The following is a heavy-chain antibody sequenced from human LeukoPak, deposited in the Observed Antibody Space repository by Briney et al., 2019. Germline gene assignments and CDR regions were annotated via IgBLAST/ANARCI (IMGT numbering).Heavy chain of an antibody. CDR2: ISNRGST. CDR1: GASVSSHF. Sequence: PSETLSLTCGVSGASVSSHFWSWIRRTPGMGLEWIGYISNRGSTGYNPSLRSRVTISVDAPKNEVSLNLRSVSAADTAVYYCAKDVSGTYFAFDVWGQGRTV. CDR3: AKDVSGTYFAFDV. J-gene: IGHJ3*01. D-gene: IGHD1-26*01. V-gene: IGHV4-59*02.